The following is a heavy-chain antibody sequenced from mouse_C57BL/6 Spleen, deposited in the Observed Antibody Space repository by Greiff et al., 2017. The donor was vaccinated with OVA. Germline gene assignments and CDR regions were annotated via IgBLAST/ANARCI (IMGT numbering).Heavy chain of an antibody. J-gene: IGHJ4*01. V-gene: IGHV1-81*01. CDR2: IYPRSGNT. D-gene: IGHD3-2*02. Sequence: QVQLQQSGAELARPGASVKLSCKSSGYTFTSYGISWVKQRTGQGLEWIGEIYPRSGNTYYNEKFKGKATLTADKSSSTAYMELRSLTSEDSAVYFCARWATAQALMDYWGQGTSVTVSS. CDR1: GYTFTSYG. CDR3: ARWATAQALMDY.